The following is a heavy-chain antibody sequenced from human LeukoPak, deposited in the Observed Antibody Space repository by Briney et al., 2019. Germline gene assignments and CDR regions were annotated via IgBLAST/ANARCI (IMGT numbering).Heavy chain of an antibody. V-gene: IGHV1-18*01. D-gene: IGHD3-9*01. CDR2: VSAYNGDT. CDR3: ARGILADDIMTGP. Sequence: ASVKVSCKTSGYTFSSYGITWVRQAPGQGLEWMGWVSAYNGDTKYAQKLQDRVTMTTDTSTTTAYMELRSLRPDDTAVYYCARGILADDIMTGPWGQGTRVTVSS. J-gene: IGHJ5*02. CDR1: GYTFSSYG.